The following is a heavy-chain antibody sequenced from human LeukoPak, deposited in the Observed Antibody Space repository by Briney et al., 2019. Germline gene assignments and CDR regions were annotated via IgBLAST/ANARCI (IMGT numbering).Heavy chain of an antibody. CDR1: GFTFSSYA. J-gene: IGHJ3*02. V-gene: IGHV3-23*01. CDR2: ISGSGGST. D-gene: IGHD3-22*01. Sequence: GGSLRLSCAASGFTFSSYAMSWVRQAPGKGLEWVSAISGSGGSTYYADSVKGRFTISRDNSKNTLYLQMNSLRAEDTAVYYCVTYYYDSSAEESPFDIWGQGTMVTVSS. CDR3: VTYYYDSSAEESPFDI.